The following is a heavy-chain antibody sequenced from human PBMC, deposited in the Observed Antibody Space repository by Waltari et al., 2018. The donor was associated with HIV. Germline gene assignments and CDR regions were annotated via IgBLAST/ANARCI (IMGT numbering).Heavy chain of an antibody. Sequence: QVQLVESGGGVVQPGGSLGLSCAASGFTFSSYGMHWVRQAPGKGLEWVAFIRYDGSNKYYADSVKGRFTISRDNSKNTLYLQMNSLRAEDTAVYYCAKDRSSGSIFDYWGQGTLVTVSS. V-gene: IGHV3-30*02. J-gene: IGHJ4*02. CDR1: GFTFSSYG. CDR2: IRYDGSNK. D-gene: IGHD3-22*01. CDR3: AKDRSSGSIFDY.